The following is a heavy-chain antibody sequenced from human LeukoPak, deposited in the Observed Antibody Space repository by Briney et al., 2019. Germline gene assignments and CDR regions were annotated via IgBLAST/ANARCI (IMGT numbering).Heavy chain of an antibody. CDR1: GFTFSSYA. CDR3: AGGKLDYGDYYYYYGMDV. Sequence: GGSLRLSCAASGFTFSSYAVHWVRQAPGKGLEYVSAISSNGSSTYYANSVKGRFTISRDNSKNTLYLQMGSLRAEDMAVYYCAGGKLDYGDYYYYYGMDVWGQGTTVTVSS. J-gene: IGHJ6*02. CDR2: ISSNGSST. V-gene: IGHV3-64*01. D-gene: IGHD4-17*01.